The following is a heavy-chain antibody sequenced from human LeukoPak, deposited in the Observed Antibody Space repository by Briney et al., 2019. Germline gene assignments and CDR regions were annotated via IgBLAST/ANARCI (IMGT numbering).Heavy chain of an antibody. V-gene: IGHV3-64*01. CDR2: ISSNGGST. CDR1: GFTFSSYA. D-gene: IGHD3-16*01. CDR3: ARGLYVATPPFDY. J-gene: IGHJ4*02. Sequence: PGGSLRLSCAASGFTFSSYAMSWVRQAPGKGLEYVSAISSNGGSTYYANSVKGRFTISRDNSKNTLYLQMGSLRAEDMAVYYCARGLYVATPPFDYWGQGTLVTVSS.